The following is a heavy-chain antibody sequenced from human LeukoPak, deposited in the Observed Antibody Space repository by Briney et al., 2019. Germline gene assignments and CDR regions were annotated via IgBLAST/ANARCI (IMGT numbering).Heavy chain of an antibody. Sequence: PGGSLRLSCAASGFTFSSYSMTWVRQAPGKGLEWVSSISSSSSYIYYADSAKGRFTISRDNAKNSLYLQMNSLRAEDTAVYYCARDRYGSGSYLRGYYYGMDVWGQGTTVTVSS. CDR1: GFTFSSYS. J-gene: IGHJ6*02. CDR2: ISSSSSYI. V-gene: IGHV3-21*01. D-gene: IGHD3-10*01. CDR3: ARDRYGSGSYLRGYYYGMDV.